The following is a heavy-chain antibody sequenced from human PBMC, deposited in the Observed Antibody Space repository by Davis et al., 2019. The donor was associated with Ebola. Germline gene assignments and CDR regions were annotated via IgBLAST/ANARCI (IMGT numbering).Heavy chain of an antibody. V-gene: IGHV1-2*02. CDR1: GYTFTGYY. D-gene: IGHD6-19*01. Sequence: ASVKVSCKASGYTFTGYYMHWVRQAPGQGLEWMGWINPNSGGTNYAQKFQGRVTMTRDTSISTAYMELSRLRSDDTAVYYCARERVAVADIFDPWGQGTLVTVSS. CDR2: INPNSGGT. CDR3: ARERVAVADIFDP. J-gene: IGHJ5*02.